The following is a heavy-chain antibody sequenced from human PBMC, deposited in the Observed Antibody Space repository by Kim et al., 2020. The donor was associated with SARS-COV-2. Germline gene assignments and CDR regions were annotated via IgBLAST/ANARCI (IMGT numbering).Heavy chain of an antibody. J-gene: IGHJ4*02. D-gene: IGHD6-25*01. CDR3: ARSAGFDN. CDR2: NGNT. Sequence: NGNTKYSQKFQGRVTITRDTSASTVYMEMSSLRSEDTAVYYCARSAGFDNWGQGTLVTVSS. V-gene: IGHV1-3*01.